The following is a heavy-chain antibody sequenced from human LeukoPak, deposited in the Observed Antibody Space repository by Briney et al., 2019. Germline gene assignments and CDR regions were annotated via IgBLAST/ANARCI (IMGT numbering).Heavy chain of an antibody. CDR3: ARVGDRYCTNGVCSKVFDY. D-gene: IGHD2-8*01. J-gene: IGHJ4*02. CDR2: IYYSGST. V-gene: IGHV4-59*01. Sequence: SETLSLTCTVSGGSISSYYWSWTRQPPGKGLECIGYIYYSGSTNYNPSLKSRVIISVDTSKNQFSLKLSSVTAADTAVYYCARVGDRYCTNGVCSKVFDYWGQGTLVTVSS. CDR1: GGSISSYY.